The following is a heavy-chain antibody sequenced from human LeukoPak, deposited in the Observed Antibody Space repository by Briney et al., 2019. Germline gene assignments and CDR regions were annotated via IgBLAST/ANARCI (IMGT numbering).Heavy chain of an antibody. Sequence: ASVKVSCKASGGTFSSYAISWVRQAPGQGLEWMGRIIPIFGTANYAQEFQGRVTITTDESTSTAYMELSSLRSEDTAVYYCARDQQLVPGYFDLWGRGTLVTVSS. CDR1: GGTFSSYA. V-gene: IGHV1-69*05. CDR3: ARDQQLVPGYFDL. J-gene: IGHJ2*01. CDR2: IIPIFGTA. D-gene: IGHD6-13*01.